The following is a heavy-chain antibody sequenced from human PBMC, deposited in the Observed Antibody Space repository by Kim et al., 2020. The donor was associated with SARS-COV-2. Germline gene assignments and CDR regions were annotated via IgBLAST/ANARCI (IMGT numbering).Heavy chain of an antibody. CDR2: ISADGASI. D-gene: IGHD3-16*01. CDR1: GFTFSTYW. J-gene: IGHJ4*02. V-gene: IGHV3-74*01. Sequence: GGSLRLSCAASGFTFSTYWMHWVRQVPGKGLEWVSRISADGASIAYADSVKGRFTISRDNAKNSLSLQMNSLRAEDTGLYYCARGIGDGYWGQGTLVTVS. CDR3: ARGIGDGY.